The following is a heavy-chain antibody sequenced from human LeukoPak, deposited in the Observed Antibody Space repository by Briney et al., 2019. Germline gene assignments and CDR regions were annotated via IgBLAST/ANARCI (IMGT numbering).Heavy chain of an antibody. J-gene: IGHJ4*02. D-gene: IGHD1-26*01. Sequence: ASVKVSCKASGYTFTSYGISWVRQAPGQGLEWMGWISAHNGNTEYAQMLQGRVTMTTDASTSTAYMDLRSLRSDDTAVYYCARDVGREWELPDYFDYWGQGTLVTVSS. CDR2: ISAHNGNT. CDR3: ARDVGREWELPDYFDY. CDR1: GYTFTSYG. V-gene: IGHV1-18*01.